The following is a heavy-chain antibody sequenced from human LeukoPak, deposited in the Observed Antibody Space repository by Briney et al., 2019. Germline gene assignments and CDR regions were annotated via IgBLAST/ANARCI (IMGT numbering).Heavy chain of an antibody. CDR1: GYSISSSNW. J-gene: IGHJ4*02. D-gene: IGHD5-18*01. Sequence: SETLSLTCAVSGYSISSSNWWGWIRQPPGKGLEWIGYIYSSGSTYYNPSLKSRVTMSVDTSKNQFSLRLSSVTAVDTAVYYCARTAVDTATHFVNWGQGTLVTVSS. CDR2: IYSSGST. CDR3: ARTAVDTATHFVN. V-gene: IGHV4-28*01.